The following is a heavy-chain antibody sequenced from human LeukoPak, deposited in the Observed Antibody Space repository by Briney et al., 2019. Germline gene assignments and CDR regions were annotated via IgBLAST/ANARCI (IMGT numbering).Heavy chain of an antibody. D-gene: IGHD6-6*01. CDR3: ARDLLSSGSSSNAFDI. J-gene: IGHJ3*02. Sequence: GASVKVSCKVSGYTLTELSMHWVRQAPGKGLEWMGGFDPEDGETIYAQKFQGRVTMTEDTSTDTAYMELSRLRSEDTAVYYCARDLLSSGSSSNAFDIWGQGTMVTVSS. V-gene: IGHV1-24*01. CDR2: FDPEDGET. CDR1: GYTLTELS.